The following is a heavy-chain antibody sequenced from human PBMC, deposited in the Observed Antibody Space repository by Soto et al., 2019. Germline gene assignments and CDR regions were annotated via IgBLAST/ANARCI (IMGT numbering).Heavy chain of an antibody. D-gene: IGHD4-17*01. CDR3: ARDEIDDYGDYRYFDY. CDR1: GYTFTSYG. Sequence: ASVKVSCKASGYTFTSYGISWVRQAPGQGLEWMGWISAYNGNTNYAQKLQGRVTMTTDTSTSTAYMELRSLRSDDTAVYYCARDEIDDYGDYRYFDYWGQGTLVTVSS. J-gene: IGHJ4*02. CDR2: ISAYNGNT. V-gene: IGHV1-18*01.